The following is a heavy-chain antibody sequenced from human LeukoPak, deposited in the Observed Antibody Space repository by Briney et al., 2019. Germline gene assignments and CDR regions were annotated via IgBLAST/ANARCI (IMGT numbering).Heavy chain of an antibody. J-gene: IGHJ3*02. V-gene: IGHV3-23*01. CDR3: AKIARYYDSSGYPDLDPFDI. D-gene: IGHD3-22*01. Sequence: PGGSLRLSCAASAFTFSSYGMSWVRQAPGRGLEWASAISGGGDTTYYADSVRGRFTISRDNSRNTLYLQMNSLRAEDTAVYYCAKIARYYDSSGYPDLDPFDIWGQGTRVTVSS. CDR1: AFTFSSYG. CDR2: ISGGGDTT.